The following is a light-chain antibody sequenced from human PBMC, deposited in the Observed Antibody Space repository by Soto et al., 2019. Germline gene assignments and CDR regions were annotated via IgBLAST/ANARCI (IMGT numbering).Light chain of an antibody. Sequence: EIVLTQSPGTLSLSPGERATLSCRASQSVSSSYLAWYQQKPGQAPRLLIYGASSRATGIQDRFSGSGSGTDFTLTISRLEPEYLATYFCQHYDTFSWAFGQGTKV. CDR3: QHYDTFSWA. V-gene: IGKV3-20*01. J-gene: IGKJ1*01. CDR1: QSVSSSY. CDR2: GAS.